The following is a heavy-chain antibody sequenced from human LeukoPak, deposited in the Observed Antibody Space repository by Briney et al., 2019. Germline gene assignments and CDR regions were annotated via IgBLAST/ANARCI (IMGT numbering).Heavy chain of an antibody. V-gene: IGHV4-59*01. CDR3: ARGRGDSRGTSFDS. D-gene: IGHD3-22*01. CDR2: IYYTGST. J-gene: IGHJ4*02. Sequence: PSETLYLTCTVSRDSISIYYWSWIRQPPGKGLEWIGYIYYTGSTTYNPSLKSRLTISIDTSKNQFSLNLISLTAADTAVYYCARGRGDSRGTSFDSWGQGTLVTVSS. CDR1: RDSISIYY.